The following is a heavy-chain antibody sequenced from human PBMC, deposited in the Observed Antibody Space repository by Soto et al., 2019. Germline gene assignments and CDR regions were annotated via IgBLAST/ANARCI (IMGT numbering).Heavy chain of an antibody. D-gene: IGHD3-22*01. CDR3: ARYGRVVVTPWYYGMDI. CDR1: GYSFTSYW. CDR2: IYPGDSDT. J-gene: IGHJ6*02. V-gene: IGHV5-51*01. Sequence: GESLKISCKGSGYSFTSYWIGWVRQMPGKGLEWMGIIYPGDSDTRYSPSFQGQVTISADKSISTAYLQWSSPKASDTAMYYCARYGRVVVTPWYYGMDIWGQGTTVTVSS.